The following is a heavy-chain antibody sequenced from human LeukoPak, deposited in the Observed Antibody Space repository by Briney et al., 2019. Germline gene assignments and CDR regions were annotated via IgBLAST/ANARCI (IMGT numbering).Heavy chain of an antibody. D-gene: IGHD5-18*01. Sequence: PSETLSLTCTVSGGSISSSSYYWGWIRQPPGKGLEWIGSIYYSGSTYYNPSLKSRVTISVDTSKNQFSLKLSSVTAADTAVYYCARGRRLFTVDTAMANWGQGTLVNVSS. V-gene: IGHV4-39*07. CDR2: IYYSGST. CDR1: GGSISSSSYY. CDR3: ARGRRLFTVDTAMAN. J-gene: IGHJ4*02.